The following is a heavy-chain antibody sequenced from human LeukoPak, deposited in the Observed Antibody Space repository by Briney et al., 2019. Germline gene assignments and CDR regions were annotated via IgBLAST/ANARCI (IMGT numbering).Heavy chain of an antibody. CDR1: EFTFSSYW. CDR3: ARAPGQNHAFDI. Sequence: GGSLRLSCVASEFTFSSYWMHWVRQAPGKGLVWASRINGDGSGTTYADSVKGRFTISRDNAKNTLYLQMNSLRAEDTAVYYCARAPGQNHAFDIWGQGTMVTVSS. J-gene: IGHJ3*02. V-gene: IGHV3-74*03. CDR2: INGDGSGT.